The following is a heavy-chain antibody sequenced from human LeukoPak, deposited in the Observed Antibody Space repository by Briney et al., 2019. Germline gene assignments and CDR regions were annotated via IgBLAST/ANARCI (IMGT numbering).Heavy chain of an antibody. CDR2: IYHSGST. Sequence: SQTLSLTCAVSGGSISSGGYSWSWIRQPPGKGLEWIGYIYHSGSTYYNPSLKSRVTISVDRSKNQFSLKLSSVTAADTAVYYCARGVGSEWFDPWGQGTLVTVSS. CDR3: ARGVGSEWFDP. V-gene: IGHV4-30-2*01. CDR1: GGSISSGGYS. J-gene: IGHJ5*02.